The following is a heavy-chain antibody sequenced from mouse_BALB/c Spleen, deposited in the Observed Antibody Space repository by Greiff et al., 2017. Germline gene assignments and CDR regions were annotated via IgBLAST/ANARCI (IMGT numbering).Heavy chain of an antibody. CDR2: ISYSGST. J-gene: IGHJ2*01. Sequence: EVKLQESGPGLVKPSQSLSLTCTVTGYSITSDYAWNWIRQFPGNKLEWMGYISYSGSTSYNPSLKSRISITRDTSKNQFFLQLNSVTTEDTATYYCARSGDGYYFDYWGQGTTLTVSS. CDR3: ARSGDGYYFDY. CDR1: GYSITSDYA. D-gene: IGHD2-3*01. V-gene: IGHV3-2*02.